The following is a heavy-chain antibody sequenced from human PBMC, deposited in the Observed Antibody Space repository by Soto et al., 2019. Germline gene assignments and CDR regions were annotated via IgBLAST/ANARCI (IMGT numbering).Heavy chain of an antibody. V-gene: IGHV3-30*04. CDR1: GFTFSSYT. CDR3: VREYSPSWEVYFGL. D-gene: IGHD3-16*01. J-gene: IGHJ1*01. CDR2: VSYDGRQK. Sequence: QVQVVESGGAAVQPGQSLRLSCAASGFTFSSYTFHWVRQAPGKGLEWVAVVSYDGRQKFHADSVKGRFTISRDNFKNTVNLQMNSLRPEDTAIYFCVREYSPSWEVYFGLWGQGTRVTV.